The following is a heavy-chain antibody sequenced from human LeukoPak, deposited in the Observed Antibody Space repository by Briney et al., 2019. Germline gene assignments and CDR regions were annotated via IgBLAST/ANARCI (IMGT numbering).Heavy chain of an antibody. Sequence: GGSLRLSCAASGVIFSNYEMTWGRHAPGGGREWISYISDRGTSTYYADSVKGRFAISRDNAKNSLYVQMDSLTSEDTATYYCGRDGSGWQLRPDSIHIWGQGTMVTVSS. CDR3: GRDGSGWQLRPDSIHI. CDR2: ISDRGTST. CDR1: GVIFSNYE. J-gene: IGHJ3*02. D-gene: IGHD6-19*01. V-gene: IGHV3-48*03.